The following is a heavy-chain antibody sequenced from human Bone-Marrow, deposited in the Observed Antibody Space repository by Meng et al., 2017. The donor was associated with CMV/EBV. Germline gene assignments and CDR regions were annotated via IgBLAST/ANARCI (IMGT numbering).Heavy chain of an antibody. CDR1: GFTFSSYA. CDR3: ARGASCDTCYYGMDV. Sequence: GGSLRLSCAASGFTFSSYAMYWVRQAPGKGLEWVAVISYDGSNKYYADSVKGRFTISRDNAKNSLYLQMKSLRAADTAVYYCARGASCDTCYYGMDVWGQGTTVTVSS. D-gene: IGHD2-2*02. V-gene: IGHV3-30-3*01. CDR2: ISYDGSNK. J-gene: IGHJ6*02.